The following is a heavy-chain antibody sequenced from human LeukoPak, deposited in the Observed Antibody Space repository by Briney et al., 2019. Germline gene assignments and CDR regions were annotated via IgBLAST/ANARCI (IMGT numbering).Heavy chain of an antibody. CDR1: GGSISTTSYY. CDR3: SFNLGSGSYAFDV. D-gene: IGHD3-10*01. CDR2: IYYGGST. J-gene: IGHJ3*01. Sequence: SETLSLTCTVSGGSISTTSYYWGWIRQPPGKGLEWIGSIYYGGSTYYSPSLKSRVTISLDTSKHQFSLKLSSVTAADTAVYYCSFNLGSGSYAFDVWGQGTMVTVSS. V-gene: IGHV4-39*07.